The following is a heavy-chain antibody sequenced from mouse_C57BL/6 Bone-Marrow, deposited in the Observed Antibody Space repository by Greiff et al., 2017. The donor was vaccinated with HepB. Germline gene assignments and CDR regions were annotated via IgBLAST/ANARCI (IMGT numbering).Heavy chain of an antibody. V-gene: IGHV1-72*01. CDR3: ATGSSYRDYAMDY. CDR2: IDPNSGGT. Sequence: VQLQQPGAELVKPGASVKLSCKASGYTFTSYWMHWVKQRPGRGLEWIGRIDPNSGGTKYNEKFKSKATLTVDKPSSTAYMQLSSLTSEDSAVYYCATGSSYRDYAMDYWGQGTSVTVSS. J-gene: IGHJ4*01. CDR1: GYTFTSYW. D-gene: IGHD1-1*01.